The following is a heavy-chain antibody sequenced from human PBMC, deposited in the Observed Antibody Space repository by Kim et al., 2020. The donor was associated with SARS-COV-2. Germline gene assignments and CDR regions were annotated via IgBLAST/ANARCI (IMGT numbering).Heavy chain of an antibody. CDR2: IYYSGST. D-gene: IGHD6-19*01. J-gene: IGHJ4*02. CDR3: AREKGSSGWYGDFDY. Sequence: SETLSLTCTVSGGSISSSSYYWGWIRQPPGKGLEWIGSIYYSGSTYYNPSLKSRVTISVDTSKNQFSLKLSSVTAADTAVYYCAREKGSSGWYGDFDYWGQGTLVTVSS. V-gene: IGHV4-39*07. CDR1: GGSISSSSYY.